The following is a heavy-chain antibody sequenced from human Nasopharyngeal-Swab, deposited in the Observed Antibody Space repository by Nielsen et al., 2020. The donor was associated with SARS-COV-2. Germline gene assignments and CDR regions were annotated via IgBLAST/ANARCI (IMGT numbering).Heavy chain of an antibody. V-gene: IGHV3-15*01. CDR1: GFTFSNAW. CDR2: IKSKTDGGTT. CDR3: LVTMVRGVIHPIDY. J-gene: IGHJ4*02. D-gene: IGHD3-10*01. Sequence: GGSLRLSCAASGFTFSNAWMSWVRQAPGKGLEWVGRIKSKTDGGTTDYAAPVKGRFTISRDDSKNTPYLQMNSLKTEDTAVYYCLVTMVRGVIHPIDYWGQGTLVTVSS.